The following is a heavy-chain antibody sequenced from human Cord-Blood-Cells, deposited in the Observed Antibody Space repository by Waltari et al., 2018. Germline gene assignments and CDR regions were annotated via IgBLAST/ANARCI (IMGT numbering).Heavy chain of an antibody. D-gene: IGHD6-13*01. CDR2: VEREEGET. V-gene: IGHV1-24*01. J-gene: IGHJ4*02. CDR1: GYTLTELS. CDR3: ATLFLRYSSSWVDY. Sequence: QVQLVQSGAEVKKPGASVKVSCKVSGYTLTELSMHCLRQAPGKGLEWVGGVEREEGETNYAQKVQGRGTMTEDTSTDTAYMELSSLRSEETAVYYCATLFLRYSSSWVDYWGQGTLVTVAS.